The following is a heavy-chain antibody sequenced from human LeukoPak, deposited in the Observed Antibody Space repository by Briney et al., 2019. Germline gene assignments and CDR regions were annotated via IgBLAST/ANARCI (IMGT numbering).Heavy chain of an antibody. D-gene: IGHD3-10*01. CDR2: IASKTDGGAT. J-gene: IGHJ4*02. Sequence: GGSLRPSCSASGLTVTNAWMNWVRQAPGEGLDWVGRIASKTDGGATDYAAPVKGRFTISRDDSKNTLNLRMNSLKTEDTAVYYCTTGIRGDWGQGTLVTVSS. CDR3: TTGIRGD. CDR1: GLTVTNAW. V-gene: IGHV3-15*07.